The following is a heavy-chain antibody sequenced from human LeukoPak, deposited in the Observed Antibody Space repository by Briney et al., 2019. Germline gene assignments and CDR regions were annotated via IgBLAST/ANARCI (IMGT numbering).Heavy chain of an antibody. D-gene: IGHD1-26*01. V-gene: IGHV4-61*02. Sequence: SQTLSSTCTVSGGSISSGSYYWSWIRQPAGKGLEWIGRIYTSGSTNYNPSLKSRVTISVDTSKNQFSLKLSSVTAADTAVYYCARAIGRDNWFDPWGQGTLVTVSS. CDR3: ARAIGRDNWFDP. CDR1: GGSISSGSYY. J-gene: IGHJ5*02. CDR2: IYTSGST.